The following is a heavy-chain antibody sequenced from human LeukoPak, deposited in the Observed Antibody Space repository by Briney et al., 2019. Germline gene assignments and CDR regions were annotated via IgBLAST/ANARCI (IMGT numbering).Heavy chain of an antibody. Sequence: EASVKVSCKVSGYTLTELSMHWVRQAPGKGLEWMGGFDPEDGETIYAQKFQGRVTMTEDTSTDTAYMELSSLRSEDTAVYYCATAVVVPAAVTFDYWGQGTLVTVSS. CDR1: GYTLTELS. V-gene: IGHV1-24*01. CDR3: ATAVVVPAAVTFDY. CDR2: FDPEDGET. J-gene: IGHJ4*02. D-gene: IGHD2-2*01.